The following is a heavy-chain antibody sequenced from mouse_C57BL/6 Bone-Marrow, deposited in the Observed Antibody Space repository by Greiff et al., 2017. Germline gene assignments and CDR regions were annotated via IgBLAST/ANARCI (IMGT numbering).Heavy chain of an antibody. Sequence: QVQLQQSGAELVRPGASVTLSCKASGYTFTDYEMHWVKQTPVHGLEWIGAIDPETGGTAYNQKFKGKAILTADKSSSTAYMELRSLTSEDSAVYYCTRVYYGSRAGFAYWGQGTLVTVSA. V-gene: IGHV1-15*01. D-gene: IGHD1-1*01. CDR1: GYTFTDYE. J-gene: IGHJ3*01. CDR2: IDPETGGT. CDR3: TRVYYGSRAGFAY.